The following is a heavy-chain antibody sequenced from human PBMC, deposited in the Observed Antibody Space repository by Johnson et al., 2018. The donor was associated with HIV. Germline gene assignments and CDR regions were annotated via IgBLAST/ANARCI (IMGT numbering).Heavy chain of an antibody. D-gene: IGHD3-22*01. CDR2: ISSSGSTI. CDR3: AREPFYSDSSGWRGRAFDI. CDR1: GFTFSSYA. V-gene: IGHV3-48*01. Sequence: VQLVESGGGLVQPGGSLRLSCAASGFTFSSYAMSWIRQAPGKGLEWVSYISSSGSTIYYADSVKGRFTISRDNSKNSLYLQINSLRAEDTALYYCAREPFYSDSSGWRGRAFDIWGQGTMVTVSS. J-gene: IGHJ3*02.